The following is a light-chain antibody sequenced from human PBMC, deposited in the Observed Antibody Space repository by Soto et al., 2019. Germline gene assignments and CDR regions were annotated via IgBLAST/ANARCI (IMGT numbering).Light chain of an antibody. CDR1: QSFNYW. J-gene: IGKJ1*01. V-gene: IGKV1-5*03. CDR2: KTS. Sequence: DIQMTQSPSTLSASVGDGVTTTCRASQSFNYWLAWYQQKPGEAPKLLIYKTSRLQTGVPSRFSGSGSGTEFTLTISSLQPDDFATYYCQQYNSYPWTFGQGTKVEIK. CDR3: QQYNSYPWT.